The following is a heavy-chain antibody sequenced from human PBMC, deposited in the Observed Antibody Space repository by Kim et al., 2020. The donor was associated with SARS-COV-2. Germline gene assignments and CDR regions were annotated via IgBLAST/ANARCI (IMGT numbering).Heavy chain of an antibody. CDR2: ISAYNGNT. CDR3: ARDSSGWYPLEAFDI. Sequence: ASVKVSCKASGYTFTSYGISWVRQAPGQGLEWMGWISAYNGNTNYAQKLQGRVTMTTDTSTSTAYMELRSLRSDDTAVYYCARDSSGWYPLEAFDIWGQGTMVTVSS. V-gene: IGHV1-18*04. D-gene: IGHD6-19*01. J-gene: IGHJ3*02. CDR1: GYTFTSYG.